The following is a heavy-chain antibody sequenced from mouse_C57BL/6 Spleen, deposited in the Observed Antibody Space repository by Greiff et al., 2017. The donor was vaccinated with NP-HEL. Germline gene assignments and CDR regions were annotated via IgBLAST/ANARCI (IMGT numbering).Heavy chain of an antibody. CDR2: INPGSGGT. CDR3: ARRAGSWFAY. V-gene: IGHV1-54*01. CDR1: GYAFTNYL. J-gene: IGHJ3*01. Sequence: QVQLQQPGAELVRPGTSVKVSCKASGYAFTNYLIEWVKQRPGQGLEWIGVINPGSGGTNYNEKFKGKATLTADKSSSTAYMQLSSLTSEDSAVYFCARRAGSWFAYWGQGTLVTVSA.